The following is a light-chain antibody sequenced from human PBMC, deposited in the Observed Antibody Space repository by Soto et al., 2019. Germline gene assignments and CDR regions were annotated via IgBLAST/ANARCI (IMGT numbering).Light chain of an antibody. CDR1: ETISDS. Sequence: DIQMTQSPSALSASVGDKVIINCRASETISDSLAWYQQKPGKPPKELIYKASILQDEVPSRFRGSGFGTEFSLTITSLQPEDFGTYYCQQYKRSVWTFGQGTKVEVK. CDR3: QQYKRSVWT. V-gene: IGKV1-5*03. CDR2: KAS. J-gene: IGKJ1*01.